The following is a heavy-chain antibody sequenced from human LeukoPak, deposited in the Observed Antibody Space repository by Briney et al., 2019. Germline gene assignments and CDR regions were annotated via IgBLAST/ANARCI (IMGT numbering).Heavy chain of an antibody. CDR1: GYTFTTYG. J-gene: IGHJ4*02. V-gene: IGHV1-18*01. CDR2: ISTYNGNT. D-gene: IGHD5-18*01. CDR3: ARDRMDTGTYFDY. Sequence: ASVKASCKSSGYTFTTYGITWVRQAPGQGLEWMGWISTYNGNTNYAQKLQGRVTMTTDTSTSTAYMELRSLRSDDTAMYYCARDRMDTGTYFDYWGQGTLVTVSS.